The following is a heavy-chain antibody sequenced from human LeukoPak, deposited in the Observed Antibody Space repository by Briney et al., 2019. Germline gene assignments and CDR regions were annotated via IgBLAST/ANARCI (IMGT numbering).Heavy chain of an antibody. D-gene: IGHD5-24*01. Sequence: EGSLRLSCAASGCTFSSYSMNWVRQAPGKGLEWVSSISSSSSYIYYADSVKGRFTISRDNAKNSLYLQMNSLRAEDTAVYYCARDRRESYYFDYWGQGTLVTVSS. CDR2: ISSSSSYI. V-gene: IGHV3-21*01. CDR1: GCTFSSYS. CDR3: ARDRRESYYFDY. J-gene: IGHJ4*02.